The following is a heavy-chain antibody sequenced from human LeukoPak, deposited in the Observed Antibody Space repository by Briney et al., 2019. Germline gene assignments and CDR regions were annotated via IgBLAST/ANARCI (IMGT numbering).Heavy chain of an antibody. CDR2: ISGSGGTT. D-gene: IGHD5-24*01. V-gene: IGHV3-23*01. J-gene: IGHJ4*02. CDR3: AKGGPQFFDY. CDR1: GFTFSNYA. Sequence: GGSLRLSCVVSGFTFSNYAMTWVRLAPGKGLEWVSTISGSGGTTNYADSVKGRFTISRDSSKSTLYPQMNSLRAEDTAVYFCAKGGPQFFDYWGQGSLVTVSS.